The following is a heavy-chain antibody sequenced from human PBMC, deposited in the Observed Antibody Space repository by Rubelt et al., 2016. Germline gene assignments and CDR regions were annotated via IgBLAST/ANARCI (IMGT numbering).Heavy chain of an antibody. CDR1: GGSITSHN. CDR2: IYDSGST. CDR3: AKDGASSL. Sequence: QVQLQESGPGLVKPSETLSLTCTVSGGSITSHNWSWIRQPPGKGLEWIGYIYDSGSTNYNPSLKSRVSISVDTSKNQLSLKLRSVTAADTAVYYCAKDGASSLWGQGTMVTVSS. J-gene: IGHJ3*01. V-gene: IGHV4-59*11. D-gene: IGHD3-16*01.